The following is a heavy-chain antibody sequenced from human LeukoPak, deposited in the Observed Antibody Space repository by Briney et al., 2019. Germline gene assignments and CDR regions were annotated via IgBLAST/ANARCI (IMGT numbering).Heavy chain of an antibody. V-gene: IGHV4-59*08. J-gene: IGHJ4*02. CDR3: ARSYDSSGYYYAEGIYFDY. D-gene: IGHD3-22*01. CDR2: IYYSGST. Sequence: PSESLSLTCTVSGGSIGSYYWSWIRQPPGKGLEWIGYIYYSGSTNYNPSLKSRVTISVDTSKNQFSLKLSSVTAADTAVYYCARSYDSSGYYYAEGIYFDYWGQGTLVTVSS. CDR1: GGSIGSYY.